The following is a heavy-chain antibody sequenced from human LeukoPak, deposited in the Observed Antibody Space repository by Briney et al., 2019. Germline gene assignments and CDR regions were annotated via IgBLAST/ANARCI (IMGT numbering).Heavy chain of an antibody. V-gene: IGHV1-18*01. CDR3: ACDFQYYYDSSGLFDP. CDR1: GYTFTSYG. CDR2: ISAYNGNT. Sequence: ASVKVSCKASGYTFTSYGISWVRQAPGQGLEWMGWISAYNGNTNYAQKLQGRVTMTTDTSTSTAYMELRSLRSDDTAVYYCACDFQYYYDSSGLFDPWGQGTLVTVSS. D-gene: IGHD3-22*01. J-gene: IGHJ5*02.